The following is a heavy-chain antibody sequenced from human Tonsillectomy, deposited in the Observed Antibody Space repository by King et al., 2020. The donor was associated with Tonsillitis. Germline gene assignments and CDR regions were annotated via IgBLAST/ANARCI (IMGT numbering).Heavy chain of an antibody. V-gene: IGHV3-49*03. CDR2: IRSKTYSGTT. D-gene: IGHD1-14*01. J-gene: IGHJ6*03. Sequence: VQLVESGGGSVQPGRSLRLSCSTSGFTFGDYAMSWFRRAPGKGLEWVGFIRSKTYSGTTEYAASVKGRFTISRDDSKSIAYLQMNSLKTEDTAVYYCTILQVEPGVYFYYMDVWGKGTTVTVS. CDR1: GFTFGDYA. CDR3: TILQVEPGVYFYYMDV.